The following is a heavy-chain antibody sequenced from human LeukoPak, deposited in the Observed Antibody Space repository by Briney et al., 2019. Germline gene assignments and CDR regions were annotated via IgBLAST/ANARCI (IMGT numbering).Heavy chain of an antibody. CDR1: GYTFTSYG. Sequence: ASVKVSCTASGYTFTSYGISWVRQAPGQGLEWMGWISAYNGNTNYAQKLQGRVTMTTDTSTSTAYMELRSLRSDDTAVYYCARVRGEYYDILTGFQSFDFWGQGTLVTVSS. D-gene: IGHD3-9*01. V-gene: IGHV1-18*04. CDR2: ISAYNGNT. CDR3: ARVRGEYYDILTGFQSFDF. J-gene: IGHJ4*02.